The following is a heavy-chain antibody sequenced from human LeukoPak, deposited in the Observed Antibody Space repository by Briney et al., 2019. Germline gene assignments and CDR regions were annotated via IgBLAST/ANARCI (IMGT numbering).Heavy chain of an antibody. D-gene: IGHD5-18*01. CDR3: VRDLGVDTSMIFFDF. CDR1: GYTFTSFG. Sequence: ASVKVSCKASGYTFTSFGISWVRQAPGQGLEWMGWSSAYNGNTNYVQKFQGRVTMTTDTSTSTAYMELRSLRSDDTAVFYCVRDLGVDTSMIFFDFWGQGTLVTVSS. V-gene: IGHV1-18*01. J-gene: IGHJ4*02. CDR2: SSAYNGNT.